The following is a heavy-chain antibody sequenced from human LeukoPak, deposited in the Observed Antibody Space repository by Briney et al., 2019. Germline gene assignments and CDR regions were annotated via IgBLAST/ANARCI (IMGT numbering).Heavy chain of an antibody. CDR1: GGSISSSY. CDR2: IYYSGGT. Sequence: PETLSLTCTVSGGSISSSYWSWIRQPPGKGLEWIGYIYYSGGTNYNPSLKSRVTISVETSKNQFSLKLTSVTAADTAVYYCARHSTSGFYYYGMDVWGQGTTVTVSS. CDR3: ARHSTSGFYYYGMDV. V-gene: IGHV4-59*08. D-gene: IGHD6-6*01. J-gene: IGHJ6*02.